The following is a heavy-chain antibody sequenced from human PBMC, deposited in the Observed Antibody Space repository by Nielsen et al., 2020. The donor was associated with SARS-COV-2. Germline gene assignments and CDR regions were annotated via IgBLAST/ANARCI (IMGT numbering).Heavy chain of an antibody. V-gene: IGHV3-7*01. Sequence: GSLRLSCAASGFTFSSYWMSWVRQAPGKGLEWVANIKQDGSEKYYVDSVKGRFTVSRDNAKNSLYLQMNSLRAEDTAVYYCARTGDGPAAIFGMDVWGQGTTVTVSS. CDR3: ARTGDGPAAIFGMDV. CDR1: GFTFSSYW. D-gene: IGHD2-2*02. J-gene: IGHJ6*02. CDR2: IKQDGSEK.